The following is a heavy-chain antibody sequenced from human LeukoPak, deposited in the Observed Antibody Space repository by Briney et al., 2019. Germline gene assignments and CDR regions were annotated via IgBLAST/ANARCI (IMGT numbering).Heavy chain of an antibody. V-gene: IGHV3-30*18. Sequence: GGSLRLSCAASGFTFSSYVMSWVRQAPGKGLEWVAVISYDGSNKYYADSVKGRFTISRDNSKNTLYLQMNSLRAEDTAVYYCAKISGGSQIPFDYWGQGTLVTVSS. J-gene: IGHJ4*02. D-gene: IGHD2-15*01. CDR1: GFTFSSYV. CDR3: AKISGGSQIPFDY. CDR2: ISYDGSNK.